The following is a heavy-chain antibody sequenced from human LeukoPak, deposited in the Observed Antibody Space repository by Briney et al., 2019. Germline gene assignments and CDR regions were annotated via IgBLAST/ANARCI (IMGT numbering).Heavy chain of an antibody. V-gene: IGHV4-59*01. D-gene: IGHD3-10*01. CDR2: FYDTRSP. CDR1: GGSIGLYY. J-gene: IGHJ4*02. Sequence: PSETLSLTCTVSGGSIGLYYWSWIRQPPGKGLEWIGYFYDTRSPKYNPSLERRVTISVDMSRNQFSLNLTSVTAADTAVYYCARGRGSLTYWGQETLATVSS. CDR3: ARGRGSLTY.